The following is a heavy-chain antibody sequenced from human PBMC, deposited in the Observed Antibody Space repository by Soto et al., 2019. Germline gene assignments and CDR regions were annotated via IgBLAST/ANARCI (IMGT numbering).Heavy chain of an antibody. Sequence: GGSLRLSCAASGFTFSDYYMSWIRQAPGKGLEWVSYISSSGSIVYYADSVKGRFTISRDNAKNSLYLQLNSLRAEDTAVYYCARDLGYYASDGYFDYWGQGTVVTVSS. D-gene: IGHD3-22*01. CDR2: ISSSGSIV. J-gene: IGHJ4*02. CDR1: GFTFSDYY. CDR3: ARDLGYYASDGYFDY. V-gene: IGHV3-11*01.